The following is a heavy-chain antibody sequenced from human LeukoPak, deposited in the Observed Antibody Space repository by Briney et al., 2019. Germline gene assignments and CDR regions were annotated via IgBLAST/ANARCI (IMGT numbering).Heavy chain of an antibody. Sequence: PSETLSLTCAVYSGSFSGYYWSWIRQPPGKGLEWIGEINHSGSTNYNPSLKSRVTISVDTSKNQFSLKLSSVTAADTAVYYCARGGSLAEAGTTSYYGMDVWGQGTTVTVSS. CDR2: INHSGST. CDR1: SGSFSGYY. V-gene: IGHV4-34*01. J-gene: IGHJ6*02. D-gene: IGHD1-7*01. CDR3: ARGGSLAEAGTTSYYGMDV.